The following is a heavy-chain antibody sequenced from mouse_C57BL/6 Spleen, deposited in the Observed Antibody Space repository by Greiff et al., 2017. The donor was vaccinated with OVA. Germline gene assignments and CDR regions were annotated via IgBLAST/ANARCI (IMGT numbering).Heavy chain of an antibody. V-gene: IGHV1-66*01. CDR1: GYSFTSYY. Sequence: QVQLQQSGPELVKPGASVKISCKASGYSFTSYYIHWVKQRPGQGLEWIGWIYPGSGNTKYNEKFKGKATLTADTSSSTAYMQLSSLTSEDSAVYYCARVLPPSFDVWGTGTTVTVSS. CDR3: ARVLPPSFDV. J-gene: IGHJ1*03. CDR2: IYPGSGNT. D-gene: IGHD1-1*01.